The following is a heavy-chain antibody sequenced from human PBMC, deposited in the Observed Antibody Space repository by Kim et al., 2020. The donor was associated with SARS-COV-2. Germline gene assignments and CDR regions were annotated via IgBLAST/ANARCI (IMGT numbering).Heavy chain of an antibody. Sequence: ASVKVSCKGSGYTFTGYYVHWVRQAPGQGLEWMGRINPNSAATDYAQRFQGRVTITTDTSISTAYMELSSLRSDDTAFYYCARGTREWELPRLEYWGQGTLVTVSS. V-gene: IGHV1-2*06. CDR3: ARGTREWELPRLEY. CDR1: GYTFTGYY. J-gene: IGHJ4*02. CDR2: INPNSAAT. D-gene: IGHD1-26*01.